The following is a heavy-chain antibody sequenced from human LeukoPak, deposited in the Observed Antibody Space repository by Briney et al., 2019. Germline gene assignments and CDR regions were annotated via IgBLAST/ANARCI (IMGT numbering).Heavy chain of an antibody. D-gene: IGHD2-2*01. V-gene: IGHV4-4*02. CDR2: MHHSGRT. Sequence: PSETLSLTCAISGASISSTNWWIWVRQPPGKGLEWIGEMHHSGRTNYNPSLKSRITISVDESKNQVFLRLNSVAAADTALYYCARAQEGCSRASCYLEPWGQGTLVTVSS. CDR3: ARAQEGCSRASCYLEP. CDR1: GASISSTNW. J-gene: IGHJ5*02.